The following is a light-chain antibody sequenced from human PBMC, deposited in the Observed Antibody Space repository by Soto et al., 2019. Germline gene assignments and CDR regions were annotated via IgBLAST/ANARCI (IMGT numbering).Light chain of an antibody. CDR2: DVS. Sequence: QSVLTQPRSVSGSPGQSVTISCTGTSSDVGGYNYVSWYQQHPGKAPKLMIYDVSKRPSGVPDRFSGSKSGNTASLTISGHQAEDESDYYCVSYACSYTLLFGGGTNLTVL. CDR1: SSDVGGYNY. J-gene: IGLJ2*01. CDR3: VSYACSYTLL. V-gene: IGLV2-11*01.